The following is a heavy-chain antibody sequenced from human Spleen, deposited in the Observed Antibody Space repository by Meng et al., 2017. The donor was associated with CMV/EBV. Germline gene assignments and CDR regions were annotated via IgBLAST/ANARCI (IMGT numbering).Heavy chain of an antibody. Sequence: LSLTCAASGFIFSGYGMHWVRQAPGKGPEWVAFIRYDGTNINYADFVKGRFTIFRDNSKNMLYLQMRGLRVEDTAMYYCAYYSSSGYYFDYWGQGTLVTVSS. J-gene: IGHJ4*02. V-gene: IGHV3-30*02. D-gene: IGHD6-13*01. CDR3: AYYSSSGYYFDY. CDR2: IRYDGTNI. CDR1: GFIFSGYG.